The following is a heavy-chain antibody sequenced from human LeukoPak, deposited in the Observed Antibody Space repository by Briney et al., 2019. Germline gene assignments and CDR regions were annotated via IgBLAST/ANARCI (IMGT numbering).Heavy chain of an antibody. D-gene: IGHD4-17*01. Sequence: GGSLRLSCAASGFTFSSYWMHWVRQTPGKGLVWVSRINGAGSSISYADSVEGRVTISRDNAKNTLYLQMNNLRAEDTAVYYCARGGDYKNDYWGQGTLVTVSS. CDR2: INGAGSSI. V-gene: IGHV3-74*01. CDR1: GFTFSSYW. CDR3: ARGGDYKNDY. J-gene: IGHJ4*02.